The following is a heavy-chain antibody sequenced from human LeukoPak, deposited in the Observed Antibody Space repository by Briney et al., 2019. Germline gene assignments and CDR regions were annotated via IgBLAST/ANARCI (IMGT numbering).Heavy chain of an antibody. CDR2: VSAYNGNT. J-gene: IGHJ4*02. D-gene: IGHD2-8*01. CDR3: ARVGPAMVYVDFDY. Sequence: ASVKVSCKASVYTFTTYGISRVRHAPGQGLEGMGWVSAYNGNTNYAQKHQGRVTMTTDTTTSTAYMELRSLRSDDMAVYDCARVGPAMVYVDFDYWGQGTLVTVSS. V-gene: IGHV1-18*03. CDR1: VYTFTTYG.